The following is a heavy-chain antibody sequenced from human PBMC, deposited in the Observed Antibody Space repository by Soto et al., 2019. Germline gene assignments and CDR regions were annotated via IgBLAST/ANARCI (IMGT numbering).Heavy chain of an antibody. CDR2: IIPILGIA. J-gene: IGHJ4*02. Sequence: QVQLVQSGAAVKKPGSSVKVSCKASGGTFSSYTISWVRQAPGQGLEWMGRIIPILGIANYAQKFQGRVTITADKSTSTAYMELSSLRSEDTAVYYCARDFSYYDTTPLGYWGQGTLVTVSS. CDR1: GGTFSSYT. D-gene: IGHD3-22*01. CDR3: ARDFSYYDTTPLGY. V-gene: IGHV1-69*08.